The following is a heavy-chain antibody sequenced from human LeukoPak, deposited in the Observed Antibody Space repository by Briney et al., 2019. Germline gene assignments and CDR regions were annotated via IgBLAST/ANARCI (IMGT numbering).Heavy chain of an antibody. CDR2: IIPISGTA. Sequence: GASVKVSCKASEGTFSSYTISWVRQAPGQGLEWMGGIIPISGTANYAQKFQGRVTITTDASTSTAYMELSSLRSEDTAVFYCATWSMAVREENYWGQGTLVTVSS. J-gene: IGHJ4*02. D-gene: IGHD6-6*01. V-gene: IGHV1-69*05. CDR3: ATWSMAVREENY. CDR1: EGTFSSYT.